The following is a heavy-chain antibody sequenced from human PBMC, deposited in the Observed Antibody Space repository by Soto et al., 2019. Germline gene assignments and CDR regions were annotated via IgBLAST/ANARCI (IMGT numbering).Heavy chain of an antibody. V-gene: IGHV3-21*01. D-gene: IGHD6-19*01. J-gene: IGHJ3*02. CDR3: ALTVAGRAFDI. CDR1: GFTFSSYS. Sequence: PGGSLRLSCAASGFTFSSYSMNWVRQAPGKGLEWVSSISSSSSYIYYADSVKGRFTISRDNAKNSLYLQMSSLRAEDTAVYYCALTVAGRAFDIWGQGTMVTVSS. CDR2: ISSSSSYI.